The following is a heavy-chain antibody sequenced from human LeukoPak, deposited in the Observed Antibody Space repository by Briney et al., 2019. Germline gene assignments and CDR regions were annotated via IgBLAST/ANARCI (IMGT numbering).Heavy chain of an antibody. J-gene: IGHJ3*02. CDR2: INTSGNS. CDR1: GGSISSGSYY. V-gene: IGHV4-61*02. CDR3: TRLLLPATMGAFDI. D-gene: IGHD2-2*01. Sequence: PSETLSLTCTVSGGSISSGSYYWSWIRQPAGKGLEYIGRINTSGNSNYNPSLRSRVTISVDTSKNQFSSKLTSVTAADTALFYCTRLLLPATMGAFDIWGQGTTVTVSS.